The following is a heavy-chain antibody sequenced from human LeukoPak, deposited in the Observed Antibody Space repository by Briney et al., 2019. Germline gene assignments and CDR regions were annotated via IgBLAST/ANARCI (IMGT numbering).Heavy chain of an antibody. Sequence: GGSLRLSCAASGFIFSDYSRNGVRQAPGKGLEWISSISDSGSYIYYADSVKGRFTISRDNANNSLYLQMSSLRAEDMAVYYCAREYSASWPHWGQGTLVTVSS. D-gene: IGHD6-13*01. CDR1: GFIFSDYS. J-gene: IGHJ4*02. CDR2: ISDSGSYI. CDR3: AREYSASWPH. V-gene: IGHV3-21*01.